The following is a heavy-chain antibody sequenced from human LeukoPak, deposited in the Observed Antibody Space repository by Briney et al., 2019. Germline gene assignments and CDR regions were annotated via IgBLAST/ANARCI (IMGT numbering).Heavy chain of an antibody. V-gene: IGHV3-21*01. D-gene: IGHD5-18*01. J-gene: IGHJ4*02. CDR2: ISSSSSYI. Sequence: GGSLRLSCAASGFTFSSYSMNWVRQAPGKGLEWVSSISSSSSYIYYADSVKGRFTISRDNAKNSLHLQMNSLRAEDAAVYYCASTGYSYEYYFDYWGQGTLVTVSS. CDR3: ASTGYSYEYYFDY. CDR1: GFTFSSYS.